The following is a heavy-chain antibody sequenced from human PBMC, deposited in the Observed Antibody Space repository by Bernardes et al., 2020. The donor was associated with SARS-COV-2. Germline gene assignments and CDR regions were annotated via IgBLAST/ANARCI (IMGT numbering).Heavy chain of an antibody. CDR1: GFTFSSYG. J-gene: IGHJ5*02. V-gene: IGHV3-30*18. CDR3: AKDKPPGIAAAGTGNWFDP. CDR2: ISYAGSTK. Sequence: GGSLRLCCAASGFTFSSYGMHWVRQAPGKGLEWVAVISYAGSTKYYADSVKGRFTISRDNSKNTLYLQMNSLRAEDTAVYYCAKDKPPGIAAAGTGNWFDPWGQGTLVTVSS. D-gene: IGHD6-13*01.